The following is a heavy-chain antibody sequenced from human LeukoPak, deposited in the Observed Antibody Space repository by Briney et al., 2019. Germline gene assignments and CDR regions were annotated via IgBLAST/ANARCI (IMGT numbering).Heavy chain of an antibody. CDR1: GYTFTDYY. D-gene: IGHD3-16*01. CDR2: INPNSGGT. V-gene: IGHV1-2*02. CDR3: ARWAQGVNAFDI. Sequence: ASVKVSCKASGYTFTDYYMYWVRQAPGQGLEWMGWINPNSGGTNYARRFQGRVTMTRDTSISTTYMELSRLRSDDTVVYYCARWAQGVNAFDIWGQGTMVTVSS. J-gene: IGHJ3*02.